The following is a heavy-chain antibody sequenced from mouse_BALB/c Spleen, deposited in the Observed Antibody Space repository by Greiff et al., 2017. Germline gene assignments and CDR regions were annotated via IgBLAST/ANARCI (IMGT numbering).Heavy chain of an antibody. Sequence: VHVKQSGAELVKPGASVKLSCTASGFNIKDTYMHWVKQRPEQGLEWIGRIDPANGNTKYDPKFQGKATITADTSSNTAYLQLSSLTSEDTAVYYCARVLYYYAMDYWGQGTSVTVSS. J-gene: IGHJ4*01. CDR1: GFNIKDTY. V-gene: IGHV14-3*02. CDR3: ARVLYYYAMDY. CDR2: IDPANGNT.